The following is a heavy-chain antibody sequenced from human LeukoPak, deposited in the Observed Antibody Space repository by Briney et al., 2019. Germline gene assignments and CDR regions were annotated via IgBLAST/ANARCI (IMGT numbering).Heavy chain of an antibody. CDR1: GFTFSSYA. CDR3: AKFSTDYYYYYMDV. V-gene: IGHV3-23*01. D-gene: IGHD3-3*02. CDR2: ISGSGGST. J-gene: IGHJ6*03. Sequence: GGFLRLSCAASGFTFSSYAMSWVRQAPGKGLEWVSAISGSGGSTYYADSVKGRFTISRDNSKDTLYLQMNSLRAEDTAVYYCAKFSTDYYYYYMDVWGKGTTVTVSS.